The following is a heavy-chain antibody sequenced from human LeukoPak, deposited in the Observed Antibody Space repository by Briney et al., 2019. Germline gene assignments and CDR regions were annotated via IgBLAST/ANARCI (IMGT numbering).Heavy chain of an antibody. Sequence: GASVKVSCKASGYTFTSYGISWVRQAPGQGLEWMGRIIPILGIANYAQKFQGRVTITADKSTSTAYMELSSLRSEDTAVYYCAREVARITIFGVVIQPIDYWGQGTLVTVSS. J-gene: IGHJ4*02. V-gene: IGHV1-69*04. D-gene: IGHD3-3*01. CDR3: AREVARITIFGVVIQPIDY. CDR1: GYTFTSYG. CDR2: IIPILGIA.